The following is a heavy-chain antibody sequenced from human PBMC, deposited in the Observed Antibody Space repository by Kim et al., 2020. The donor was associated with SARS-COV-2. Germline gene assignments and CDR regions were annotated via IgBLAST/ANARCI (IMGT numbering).Heavy chain of an antibody. V-gene: IGHV3-33*01. CDR2: IWYDGSNK. CDR3: AREVLNNFDWFHYGMDV. D-gene: IGHD3-9*01. Sequence: GGSLRLSCAASGFTFSSYGMHWVRQAPGKGLEWVAVIWYDGSNKYYADSVKGRFTISRDNSKNTLYLQMNSLRAEDTAVYYCAREVLNNFDWFHYGMDVWAQGTTVTVSS. CDR1: GFTFSSYG. J-gene: IGHJ6*02.